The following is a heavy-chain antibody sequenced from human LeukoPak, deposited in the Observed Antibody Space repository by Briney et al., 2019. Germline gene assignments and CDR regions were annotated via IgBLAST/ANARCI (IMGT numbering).Heavy chain of an antibody. CDR2: IIPILGIA. CDR1: GGTFSSYA. V-gene: IGHV1-69*04. CDR3: ARPSTVTKNIPLDY. J-gene: IGHJ4*02. Sequence: SVKVSCKASGGTFSSYAISWVRQAPGQGLEWMGRIIPILGIANYAQKFQGRVTITADKSTSTAYMELSSLRSEDTAVYYRARPSTVTKNIPLDYWGQGTLVTVSS. D-gene: IGHD4-17*01.